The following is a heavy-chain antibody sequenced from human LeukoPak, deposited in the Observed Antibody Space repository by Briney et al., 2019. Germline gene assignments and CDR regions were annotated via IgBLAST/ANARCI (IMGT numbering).Heavy chain of an antibody. D-gene: IGHD4-17*01. J-gene: IGHJ4*02. CDR2: ISSSGSTI. CDR1: GFTFSSYE. CDR3: ARGRGPVTTKILDY. V-gene: IGHV3-48*03. Sequence: PGGTLRLSCAASGFTFSSYEMNWVRQAPGKGLEGVSYISSSGSTIYYADSVKGRFTISRDNAKNSLYLQMNSLRAEDTAVYYCARGRGPVTTKILDYWGQGTLVTVSS.